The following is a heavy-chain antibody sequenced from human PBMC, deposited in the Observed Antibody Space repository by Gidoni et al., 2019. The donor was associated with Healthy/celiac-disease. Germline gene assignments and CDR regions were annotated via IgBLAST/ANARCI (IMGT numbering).Heavy chain of an antibody. V-gene: IGHV3-73*01. CDR2: IRSKANSYAT. CDR1: GFTFSGSA. J-gene: IGHJ4*02. Sequence: EVQLVESGGGLVQPGGSLKLSCAASGFTFSGSAMHWVRQASGKGLEWVGRIRSKANSYATAYAASVKGRFTISRDDSKNTAYLQMNSLKTEDTAVYYCTRWEYCSGGSCYSDSKNDYWGQGTLVTVSS. D-gene: IGHD2-15*01. CDR3: TRWEYCSGGSCYSDSKNDY.